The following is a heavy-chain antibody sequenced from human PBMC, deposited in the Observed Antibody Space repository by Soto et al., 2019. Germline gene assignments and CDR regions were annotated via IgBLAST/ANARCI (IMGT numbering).Heavy chain of an antibody. CDR1: GFTFSSYA. Sequence: GGSLRLSCAASGFTFSSYAMSWVRQAPGKGLEWVSAISGTGGSTYYADSVKGRFTISRDNSKNTLYRQMNSLRAEDTAVYYCAKSSSSWYSYYFDYWGQGTLVTVSS. D-gene: IGHD6-13*01. CDR2: ISGTGGST. CDR3: AKSSSSWYSYYFDY. J-gene: IGHJ4*02. V-gene: IGHV3-23*01.